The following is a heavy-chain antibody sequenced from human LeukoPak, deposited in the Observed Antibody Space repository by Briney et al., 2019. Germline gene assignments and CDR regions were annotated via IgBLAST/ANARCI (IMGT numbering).Heavy chain of an antibody. Sequence: GGSLRLSCAASGFTFSSYTMNWVRQAPGKGLEWVSSITSSSSYIYYADSVRGRFTISRDNAKKSQYLQMNSLRAEDTAVYYCARGGYGGNSAPPFDYWGQGTLVTVSS. V-gene: IGHV3-21*01. CDR3: ARGGYGGNSAPPFDY. CDR2: ITSSSSYI. J-gene: IGHJ4*02. CDR1: GFTFSSYT. D-gene: IGHD4-23*01.